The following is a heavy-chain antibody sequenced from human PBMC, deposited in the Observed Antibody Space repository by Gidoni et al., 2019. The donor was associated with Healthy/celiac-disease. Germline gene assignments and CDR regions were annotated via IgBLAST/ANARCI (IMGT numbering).Heavy chain of an antibody. CDR1: GGSFSGYY. V-gene: IGHV4-34*01. Sequence: QVQLQQGGAGVVKPSEDLSLTCAVYGGSFSGYYWSWTRQPPGKGLEWSGETNHSGSTNYNPSLKSRVTISVATSQHQFSLKLSSVTAADTAVYHCARGLRVAWFDPWGQGTLVTVSS. J-gene: IGHJ5*02. D-gene: IGHD4-17*01. CDR2: TNHSGST. CDR3: ARGLRVAWFDP.